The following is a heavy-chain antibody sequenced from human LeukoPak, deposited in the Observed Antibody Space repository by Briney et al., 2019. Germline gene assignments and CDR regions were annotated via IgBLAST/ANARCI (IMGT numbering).Heavy chain of an antibody. CDR2: IYYSGST. D-gene: IGHD3-22*01. J-gene: IGHJ4*02. V-gene: IGHV4-39*01. CDR3: ARQIYTSGYYFYFDY. Sequence: PSETLSLTCTVSGGSISSSSHYWGWIRQPPGKGLEWIGSIYYSGSTYYNPSLKSRVTISVDTSKNQFSLKLSSVTAADTAVYYCARQIYTSGYYFYFDYWGQGTLVTVSS. CDR1: GGSISSSSHY.